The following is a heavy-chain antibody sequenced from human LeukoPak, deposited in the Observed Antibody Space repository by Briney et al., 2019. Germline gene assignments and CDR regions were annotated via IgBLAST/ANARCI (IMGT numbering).Heavy chain of an antibody. CDR1: GFTFSNYW. CDR3: ARDRVLGSGSSDY. CDR2: IRGDGSDT. J-gene: IGHJ4*02. Sequence: GGSLGLSCTVSGFTFSNYWMHWVRQAPGKGLVWVSRIRGDGSDTNYADSVKGRFTVPRDNAKNTLYLQMNSLTTEDTAVYFCARDRVLGSGSSDYWGQGTLVTVSS. D-gene: IGHD3-10*01. V-gene: IGHV3-74*01.